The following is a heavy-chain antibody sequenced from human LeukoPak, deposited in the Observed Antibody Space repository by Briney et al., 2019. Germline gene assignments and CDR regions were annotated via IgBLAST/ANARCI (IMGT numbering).Heavy chain of an antibody. D-gene: IGHD5-18*01. CDR3: ARVGYSYVINDWSRTGLGAYPTKYYYHMDV. CDR2: INHSGST. V-gene: IGHV4-34*01. J-gene: IGHJ6*03. CDR1: GGSLSGYY. Sequence: PSETLSLTCAVYGGSLSGYYWSWIRQPPGKGLEWIGEINHSGSTNYKPSLKSRVTISGDTSKNQFSLKLSSVTAADTAVYFCARVGYSYVINDWSRTGLGAYPTKYYYHMDVWGKGTTVTVSS.